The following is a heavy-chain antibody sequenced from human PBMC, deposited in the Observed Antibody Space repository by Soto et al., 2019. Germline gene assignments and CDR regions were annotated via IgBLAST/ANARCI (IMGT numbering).Heavy chain of an antibody. V-gene: IGHV3-53*01. CDR3: ARVPTVTTFYYYGMDV. J-gene: IGHJ6*02. CDR1: GFTVSSNY. CDR2: IYSGGST. Sequence: GGSLRLSSADSGFTVSSNYMSWVRQSPGKGLEWVSVIYSGGSTYYADSVKGRFTTSRDNSKNTLYLQMNSLRAEDTAVYYCARVPTVTTFYYYGMDVWGQGTTVTVSS. D-gene: IGHD4-17*01.